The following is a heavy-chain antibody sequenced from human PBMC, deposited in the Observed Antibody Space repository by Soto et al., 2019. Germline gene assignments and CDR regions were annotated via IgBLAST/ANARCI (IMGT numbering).Heavy chain of an antibody. CDR1: GFTFSSYG. Sequence: GGSLRLSCAASGFTFSSYGMHWVRQAPGKGLEWVAVISYDGSNKYYADSVKGRFTISRDNSKNTLYLQMNSLRAEDTAVYYCAANYYDSSGRFEYWGQGTLVTSPQ. CDR3: AANYYDSSGRFEY. J-gene: IGHJ4*02. CDR2: ISYDGSNK. V-gene: IGHV3-30*03. D-gene: IGHD3-22*01.